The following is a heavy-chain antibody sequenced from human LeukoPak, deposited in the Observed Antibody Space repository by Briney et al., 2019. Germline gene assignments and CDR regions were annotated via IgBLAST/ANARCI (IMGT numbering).Heavy chain of an antibody. CDR2: IYYSGST. D-gene: IGHD3-22*01. Sequence: SETLSLTCTVWGDSISSYYWSWVRQPPGKGREGGGYIYYSGSTNYNPSLKSRVTISVDTSKNQFSLKLSSVTAADTAVYYCARARGYYDSSGYYDYWGQGTLVTVSS. V-gene: IGHV4-59*01. CDR1: GDSISSYY. CDR3: ARARGYYDSSGYYDY. J-gene: IGHJ4*02.